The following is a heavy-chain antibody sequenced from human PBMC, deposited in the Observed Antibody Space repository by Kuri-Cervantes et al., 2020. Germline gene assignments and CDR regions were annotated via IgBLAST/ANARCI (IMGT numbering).Heavy chain of an antibody. V-gene: IGHV3-74*01. CDR3: ARASAWETDARWIAHMDV. CDR2: INSDGSST. CDR1: GFTFSTCS. J-gene: IGHJ6*03. Sequence: GGSLRLSCAASGFTFSTCSMNWVRQAPGKGLVWVSRINSDGSSTSYADSVKGRFTISRDNAKNTLYLQMNSLRAEDTAVYYCARASAWETDARWIAHMDVWGKGTTVTVSS. D-gene: IGHD1-26*01.